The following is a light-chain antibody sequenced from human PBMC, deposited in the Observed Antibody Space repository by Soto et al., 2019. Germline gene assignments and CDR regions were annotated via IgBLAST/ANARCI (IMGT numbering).Light chain of an antibody. J-gene: IGLJ1*01. CDR1: GSDVGGYNY. CDR2: EVS. Sequence: QSLVRQPASLSGSTGESVTISCTGTGSDVGGYNYVSWYQQHPGKAPKLMIYEVSNRPSGVSNRFSGSKSGNTASLTISGLQAEDEADYYCSSYTSSSSPYVFGTGTKITDL. V-gene: IGLV2-14*01. CDR3: SSYTSSSSPYV.